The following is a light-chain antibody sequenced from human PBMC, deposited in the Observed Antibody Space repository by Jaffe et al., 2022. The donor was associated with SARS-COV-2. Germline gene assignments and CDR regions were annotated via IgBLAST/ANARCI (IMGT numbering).Light chain of an antibody. CDR2: WAS. J-gene: IGKJ4*01. CDR1: QSVLYSSNNKNY. Sequence: DIVMTQSPDSLAVSLGERATINCKSSQSVLYSSNNKNYLAWYQQKPGQPPKLLISWASTRESGVPDRFSGSGSGTDFTLTISSLQAEDVAVYYCQQYYNAPLFGGGTKVEIK. V-gene: IGKV4-1*01. CDR3: QQYYNAPL.